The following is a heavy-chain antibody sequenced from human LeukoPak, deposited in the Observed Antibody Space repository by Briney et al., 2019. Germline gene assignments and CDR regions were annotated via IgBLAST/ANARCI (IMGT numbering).Heavy chain of an antibody. J-gene: IGHJ4*02. V-gene: IGHV3-30*03. CDR3: ARVLSGSYDNYFDY. D-gene: IGHD1-26*01. Sequence: GGSLRLSCAASGFSFRNYGMHWVRQAPGKGLEWVAVISYDGNNKYYADSVKGRFTISRDNSKNTLYLQMNSLKAEDAAVYYCARVLSGSYDNYFDYWGQGTLVTVSS. CDR1: GFSFRNYG. CDR2: ISYDGNNK.